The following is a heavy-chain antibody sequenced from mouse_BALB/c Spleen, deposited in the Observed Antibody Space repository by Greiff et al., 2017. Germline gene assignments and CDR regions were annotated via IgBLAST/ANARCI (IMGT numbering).Heavy chain of an antibody. D-gene: IGHD2-1*01. CDR1: GYSITSGYY. V-gene: IGHV3-6*02. Sequence: EVQLQESGPGLVKPSQSLSLTCSVTGYSITSGYYWNWIRQFPGNKLEWMGYISYDGSNNYNPSLKNRISITRDTSKNQFFLKLNSVTTEDTATYYCAREQIYYGNPFAYWGQGTLVTVSA. CDR3: AREQIYYGNPFAY. J-gene: IGHJ3*01. CDR2: ISYDGSN.